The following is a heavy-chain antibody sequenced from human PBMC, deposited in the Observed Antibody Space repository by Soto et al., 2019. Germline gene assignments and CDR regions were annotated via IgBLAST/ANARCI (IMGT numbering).Heavy chain of an antibody. V-gene: IGHV1-18*01. J-gene: IGHJ4*02. CDR1: GYTFGSYA. CDR2: ISAYSGNT. Sequence: QVQLVQSGAEVKKPGASVKVSCKASGYTFGSYAITWVRQAPGQGLEGMAWISAYSGNTNYAQKFQGRVTMTTDTSTSTAYMELRSLSSDDTAVYYCARDSPASDYWGQGTLVTVSS. CDR3: ARDSPASDY.